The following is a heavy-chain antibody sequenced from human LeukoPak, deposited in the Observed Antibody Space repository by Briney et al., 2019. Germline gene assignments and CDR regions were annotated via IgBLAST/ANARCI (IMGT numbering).Heavy chain of an antibody. J-gene: IGHJ4*02. CDR2: ISTSGDST. Sequence: PGGSLRLSCTASGFTFSSYAMSWVRPAPGKGLEWVSAISTSGDSTYYADSVKGRFTISRDNSKNTLYLQMNSLRAEDTALYYCAKGRSDSGSYCYFDYWGQGTLVTVSS. CDR3: AKGRSDSGSYCYFDY. D-gene: IGHD3-22*01. CDR1: GFTFSSYA. V-gene: IGHV3-23*01.